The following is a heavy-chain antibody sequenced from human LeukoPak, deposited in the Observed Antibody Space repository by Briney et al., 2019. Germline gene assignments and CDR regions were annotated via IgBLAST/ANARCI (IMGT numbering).Heavy chain of an antibody. Sequence: GGSLRLSCVASGFTFSSYWMNWVRQAPGKGLEWVSSISSSSSYIYYADSVKGRFTISRDNAKNSLYLQMNSLRAEDTAVYYCARDENDYGDPLDYWGQGTLVTVSS. V-gene: IGHV3-21*01. CDR3: ARDENDYGDPLDY. CDR1: GFTFSSYW. D-gene: IGHD4-17*01. J-gene: IGHJ4*02. CDR2: ISSSSSYI.